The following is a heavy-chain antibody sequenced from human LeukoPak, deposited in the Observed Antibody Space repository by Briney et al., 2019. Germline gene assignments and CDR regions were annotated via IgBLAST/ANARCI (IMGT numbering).Heavy chain of an antibody. J-gene: IGHJ3*02. CDR1: GFTFSSYA. D-gene: IGHD1-26*01. V-gene: IGHV3-23*01. CDR3: AEDYGGSFPMGAFDI. CDR2: ISGRGGST. Sequence: PGGSLRLSCAASGFTFSSYAMSWVRQAPGKGLEWVSSISGRGGSTYYADSVKGRFTISRDNSKNTLYLQMNSLRAEDTAIYYCAEDYGGSFPMGAFDIWGQGTMVTVSS.